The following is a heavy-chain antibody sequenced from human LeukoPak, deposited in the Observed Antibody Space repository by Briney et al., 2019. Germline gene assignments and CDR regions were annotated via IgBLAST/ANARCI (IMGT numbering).Heavy chain of an antibody. V-gene: IGHV3-20*04. Sequence: GGSLRLSCAASGFTFDDYGMSWVRHAPGKGLEWVSGINWKGGSTGYADSVEGRFTISRDNAKNSLYLQMNSLRAEDTALYYCARDGDYGSGSYDYWGQGTLVTVSS. CDR3: ARDGDYGSGSYDY. J-gene: IGHJ4*02. D-gene: IGHD3-10*01. CDR1: GFTFDDYG. CDR2: INWKGGST.